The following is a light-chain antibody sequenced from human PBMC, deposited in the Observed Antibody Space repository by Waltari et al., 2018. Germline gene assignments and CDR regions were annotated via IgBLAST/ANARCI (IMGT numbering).Light chain of an antibody. J-gene: IGKJ5*01. CDR1: QGISTD. CDR3: QNYNSAPGTA. V-gene: IGKV1-27*01. Sequence: DIQMTQSPSSLSASVGDSVTITCRATQGISTDLAWYQQKPGKVPDLLIYGASTLQSGVSSRFSGIGSETEFTLTISSLQPEDVATFYCQNYNSAPGTAFGQGTRVDIK. CDR2: GAS.